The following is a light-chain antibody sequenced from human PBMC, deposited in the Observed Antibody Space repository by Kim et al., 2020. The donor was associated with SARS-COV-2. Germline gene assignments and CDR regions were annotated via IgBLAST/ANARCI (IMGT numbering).Light chain of an antibody. V-gene: IGKV3-20*01. CDR3: QQYGSSPYT. CDR1: QSVSSSY. J-gene: IGKJ2*01. CDR2: GAS. Sequence: EIVLTQSPGTLSLSPGERATLSCRASQSVSSSYLAWYQQKPGQAPRLLIYGASSGATGIPDRFSGSGSGTDFTLTISRLEPEDFAVYSCQQYGSSPYTFGQGTKLEI.